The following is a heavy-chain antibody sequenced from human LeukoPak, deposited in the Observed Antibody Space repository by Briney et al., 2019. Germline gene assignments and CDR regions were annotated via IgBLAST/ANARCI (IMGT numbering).Heavy chain of an antibody. D-gene: IGHD3-22*01. CDR2: ISAYNGNT. V-gene: IGHV1-18*01. CDR3: ARDFHSSGYYHYFHY. CDR1: GYTFTSYG. Sequence: GASVKVSCKASGYTFTSYGISWVRQAPGQGLEWMGWISAYNGNTNYAQKLQGRVTMTTDTSTSTAYMELGSLRSDDTAVYYCARDFHSSGYYHYFHYWGQGTLVTVSS. J-gene: IGHJ4*02.